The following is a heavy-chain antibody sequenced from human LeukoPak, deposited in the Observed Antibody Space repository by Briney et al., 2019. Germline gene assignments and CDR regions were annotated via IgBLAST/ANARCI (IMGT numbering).Heavy chain of an antibody. V-gene: IGHV1-18*01. J-gene: IGHJ5*02. CDR1: GGTFSSYA. CDR2: ISAYNGNT. D-gene: IGHD2-2*01. Sequence: ASVKVSCKASGGTFSSYAINWVRQAPGQGLEWMGWISAYNGNTNYAQKLQGRVTMTTDTSTSTAYMELRSLRSDDTAVYYCAASSCQLLRCWFDPWGQGTLVTVSS. CDR3: AASSCQLLRCWFDP.